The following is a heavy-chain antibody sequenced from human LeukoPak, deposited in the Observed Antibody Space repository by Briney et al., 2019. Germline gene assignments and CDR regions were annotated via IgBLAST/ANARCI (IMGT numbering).Heavy chain of an antibody. CDR1: VGSISSGNW. Sequence: PSGTLSLTCSVSVGSISSGNWWTWVRQSPGKGLEWVGEIYHNGTHNFNPSLKSRVTISADSFKNHFSLKLTSVTAADTAVYYCATAPILRGEGGEHYKYGMDVWGQGTTVIVSS. CDR2: IYHNGTH. CDR3: ATAPILRGEGGEHYKYGMDV. D-gene: IGHD2-2*02. V-gene: IGHV4-4*02. J-gene: IGHJ6*02.